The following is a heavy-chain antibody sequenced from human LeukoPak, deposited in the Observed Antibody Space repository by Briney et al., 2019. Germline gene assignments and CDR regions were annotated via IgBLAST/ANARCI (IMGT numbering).Heavy chain of an antibody. CDR2: IYTSGST. CDR3: ARAGHWPKSSNAFDY. Sequence: SETLSLTCTVSGGSISSYYWSWIRQPAGKGLEWIGRIYTSGSTNYNPSLKSRVTMSVDTSKNRFSLKLSSVTAADTAVYYCARAGHWPKSSNAFDYWGQGTLVTVSS. V-gene: IGHV4-4*07. J-gene: IGHJ4*02. CDR1: GGSISSYY.